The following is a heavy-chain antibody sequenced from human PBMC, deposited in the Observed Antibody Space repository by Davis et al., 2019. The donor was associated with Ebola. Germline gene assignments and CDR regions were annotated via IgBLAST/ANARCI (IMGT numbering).Heavy chain of an antibody. J-gene: IGHJ5*02. CDR3: ARENGDYDALRQYNWFDP. CDR2: IKQDGSEK. CDR1: GFTFSSYD. V-gene: IGHV3-7*03. D-gene: IGHD4-17*01. Sequence: GESLKISCAASGFTFSSYDMHWVRQAPGKGLEWVANIKQDGSEKYYVDSVKGRFTISRDNAKNSLYLQMNSLRAEDTAVYYCARENGDYDALRQYNWFDPWGQGTLVTVSS.